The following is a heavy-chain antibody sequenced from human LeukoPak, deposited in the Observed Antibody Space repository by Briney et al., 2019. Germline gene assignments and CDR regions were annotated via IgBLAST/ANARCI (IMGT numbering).Heavy chain of an antibody. J-gene: IGHJ4*02. D-gene: IGHD2-2*02. CDR2: IYHSGST. CDR3: ARGTYQLLYPY. CDR1: GGSISRSNW. Sequence: SETLSLTCAVSGGSISRSNWWSWVRQPPGKGLEWIGEIYHSGSTNYNPSLKSRVTISVDTSKNQFSLKLSSVTAADTAVYYCARGTYQLLYPYWGQGTLVTVSS. V-gene: IGHV4-4*02.